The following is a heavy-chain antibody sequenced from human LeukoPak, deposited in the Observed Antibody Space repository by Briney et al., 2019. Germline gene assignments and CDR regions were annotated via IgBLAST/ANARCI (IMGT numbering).Heavy chain of an antibody. CDR3: ARTVGTHRFDY. CDR1: GGSISSSDYY. V-gene: IGHV4-39*01. Sequence: PSETLSLTCTVSGGSISSSDYYWGWIPQPPGERLEWIGTIYYNGNTYYNPSLQSRVIISVDTSKNQFSLKLTSVTAPDTAVYYCARTVGTHRFDYWGQGILVTVSS. J-gene: IGHJ4*02. CDR2: IYYNGNT. D-gene: IGHD4-23*01.